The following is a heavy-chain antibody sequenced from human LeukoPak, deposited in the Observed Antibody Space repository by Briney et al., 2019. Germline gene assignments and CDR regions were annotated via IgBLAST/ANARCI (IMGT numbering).Heavy chain of an antibody. CDR1: GFTFSSYW. CDR2: INSDGRST. Sequence: PGGSLRLSCAASGFTFSSYWMHWVRQAPGKGLVWVSRINSDGRSTSYADSVKGRFTISRDNAKNTVYLQMNSLKAEDTAVYYCARVYGSGRPSDYWGQGTLVTVSS. D-gene: IGHD3-10*01. CDR3: ARVYGSGRPSDY. V-gene: IGHV3-74*01. J-gene: IGHJ4*02.